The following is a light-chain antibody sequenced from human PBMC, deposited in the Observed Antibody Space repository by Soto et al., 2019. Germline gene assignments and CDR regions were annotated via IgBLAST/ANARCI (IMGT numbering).Light chain of an antibody. Sequence: QAVVTQPPSVSGAPGQTITISCTGSSSNIGAGYDVHWYQQLPGRAPKLLIYGNNQRPSGVPDRFSGSKSGTSASLAISGLQSEDEADYYCAAWDDSLNASYVFGTGTKVTVL. CDR1: SSNIGAGYD. CDR2: GNN. CDR3: AAWDDSLNASYV. V-gene: IGLV1-40*01. J-gene: IGLJ1*01.